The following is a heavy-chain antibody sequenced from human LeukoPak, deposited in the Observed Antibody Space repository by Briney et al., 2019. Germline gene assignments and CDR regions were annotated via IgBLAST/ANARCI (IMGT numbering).Heavy chain of an antibody. Sequence: GESLKISCKGSGYSSTSYWIGWVRQMPGKGLEWMGIIYPGDSDTRYSPSFQGQVTISADKSISTAYLQWSSLKASDTAMYYCARHVWDIVVVQSGAFDIWGEGTMVTVSS. V-gene: IGHV5-51*01. CDR3: ARHVWDIVVVQSGAFDI. J-gene: IGHJ3*02. CDR2: IYPGDSDT. D-gene: IGHD2-2*01. CDR1: GYSSTSYW.